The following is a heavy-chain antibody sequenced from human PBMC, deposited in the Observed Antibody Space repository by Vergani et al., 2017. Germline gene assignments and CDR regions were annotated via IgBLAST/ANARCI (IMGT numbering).Heavy chain of an antibody. J-gene: IGHJ4*02. V-gene: IGHV3-49*04. CDR2: IRNKAYGGTP. CDR3: SRGRGYSFGYSDY. CDR1: GFSFGDYA. D-gene: IGHD5-18*01. Sequence: EVQLVESGGGLVPPGRSLRLSCAASGFSFGDYAMTWVRQAPGKGLEWVAFIRNKAYGGTPDYAASVKGRFTISRDDSKRLAYLQLSGLKTEDTAVYFCSRGRGYSFGYSDYWGQGTLVTVSS.